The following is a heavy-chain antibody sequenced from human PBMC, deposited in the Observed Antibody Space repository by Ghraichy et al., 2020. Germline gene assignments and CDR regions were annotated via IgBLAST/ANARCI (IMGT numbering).Heavy chain of an antibody. CDR3: ARRDTVGYNWFDH. V-gene: IGHV1-18*01. CDR2: ISAYNGYT. Sequence: ASVKVSCKASGYTFSSYGISWVRQAPGQGLEWMGWISAYNGYTNYAQKLQGRVTMTTDTSTTTAYMELRSLRSDDTAVYYCARRDTVGYNWFDHWGQGTLVTVSS. J-gene: IGHJ5*02. D-gene: IGHD5-18*01. CDR1: GYTFSSYG.